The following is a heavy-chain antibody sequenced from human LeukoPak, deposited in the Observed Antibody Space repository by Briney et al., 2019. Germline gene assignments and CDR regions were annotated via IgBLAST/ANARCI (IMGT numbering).Heavy chain of an antibody. CDR3: ASLSAGYSSSWYQDY. D-gene: IGHD6-13*01. CDR1: GFTFSSYS. Sequence: TGGSLRLSCAASGFTFSSYSMNWVRQAPGKGLEWVSSISSSSSYIYYADSVKGRFTISRDNAKNSLYLQMNSLRAEDTAVYYCASLSAGYSSSWYQDYWGQGTLVTVSS. V-gene: IGHV3-21*01. CDR2: ISSSSSYI. J-gene: IGHJ4*02.